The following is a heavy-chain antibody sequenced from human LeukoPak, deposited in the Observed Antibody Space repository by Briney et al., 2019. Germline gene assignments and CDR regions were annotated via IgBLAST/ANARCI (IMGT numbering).Heavy chain of an antibody. V-gene: IGHV1-69*05. CDR1: GGTFSSYA. J-gene: IGHJ4*02. CDR3: ASLTNGYGGYVDY. Sequence: SVKVSCKASGGTFSSYAISWVRQAPGHGLEWMGWITPIYRTANYTQKVQGRLTITTDESTSTAYMELSSLRSEDTAVYYCASLTNGYGGYVDYWGQGTLVTASS. D-gene: IGHD1-26*01. CDR2: ITPIYRTA.